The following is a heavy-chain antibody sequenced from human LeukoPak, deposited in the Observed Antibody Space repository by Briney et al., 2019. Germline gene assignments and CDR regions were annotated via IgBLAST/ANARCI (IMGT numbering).Heavy chain of an antibody. D-gene: IGHD3-22*01. V-gene: IGHV4-34*01. CDR3: ASLYYYDSSGYPAAYNWFDP. J-gene: IGHJ5*02. CDR1: GGSFSGYY. CDR2: INHSGST. Sequence: SETLSLTCAVYGGSFSGYYLSWIRQPRGKGLEWIGEINHSGSTNYNPSLKSRVTISVDTSKNQFSLKLSSVTAADTAVYYCASLYYYDSSGYPAAYNWFDPWGQGTLVTVSS.